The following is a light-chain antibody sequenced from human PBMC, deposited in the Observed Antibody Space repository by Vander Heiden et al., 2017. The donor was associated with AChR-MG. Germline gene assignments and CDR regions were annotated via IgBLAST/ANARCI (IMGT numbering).Light chain of an antibody. CDR3: QQYYSYPLYT. CDR1: QGISSY. Sequence: LRIPHSPSSLSASTGDRATSTCRASQGISSYLSWYQQKPGKAPKLLIYAASTLQSGVPSSFSGSGSWTDFTLTISCLQSEDFATYYCQQYYSYPLYTFGQGTKLEIK. CDR2: AAS. J-gene: IGKJ2*01. V-gene: IGKV1-8*01.